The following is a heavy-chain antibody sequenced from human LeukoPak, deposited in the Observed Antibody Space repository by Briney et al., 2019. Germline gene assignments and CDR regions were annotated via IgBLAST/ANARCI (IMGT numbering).Heavy chain of an antibody. CDR2: LGTAGDT. CDR1: GFLPSNYP. V-gene: IGHV3-13*01. J-gene: IGHJ4*02. Sequence: GGSLKLSFAASGFLPSNYPMQWGRPPAGKGPEWVSALGTAGDTFYPGSVKGRFTISRDNAKKSLFLQMSSLRAEDTAIYYCARQSTPHGNFDYWGQGTLVTVSS. D-gene: IGHD5-24*01. CDR3: ARQSTPHGNFDY.